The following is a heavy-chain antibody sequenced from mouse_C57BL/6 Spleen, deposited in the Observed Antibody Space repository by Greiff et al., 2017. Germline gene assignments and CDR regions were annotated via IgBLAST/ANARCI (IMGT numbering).Heavy chain of an antibody. CDR3: ARSYDGYAYWYFDV. D-gene: IGHD2-3*01. V-gene: IGHV2-6*03. CDR1: GFSLTSYG. CDR2: IWSDGST. Sequence: VQLQESGPGLVAPSQSLSITCTVSGFSLTSYGVHWVRQPPGKGLEWLVVIWSDGSTTYNSALKSRLSISKDNSKSQVFLKMNSHQTDDTAMYYCARSYDGYAYWYFDVWGTGTTVTVSS. J-gene: IGHJ1*03.